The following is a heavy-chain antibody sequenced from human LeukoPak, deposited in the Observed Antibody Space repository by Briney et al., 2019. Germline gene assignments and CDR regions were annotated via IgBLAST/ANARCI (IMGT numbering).Heavy chain of an antibody. CDR2: ISSNGGST. Sequence: PGGSLRLSCSASGFTFSSYAMHWVGQAPGNGLEYVSAISSNGGSTYYADAVKGRSNISRDNSKNTLYIQLRTLRAEDTAVYYCVTSGIGGGYYFDYWGQGPLVPVSS. D-gene: IGHD1-26*01. CDR3: VTSGIGGGYYFDY. J-gene: IGHJ4*02. CDR1: GFTFSSYA. V-gene: IGHV3-64*05.